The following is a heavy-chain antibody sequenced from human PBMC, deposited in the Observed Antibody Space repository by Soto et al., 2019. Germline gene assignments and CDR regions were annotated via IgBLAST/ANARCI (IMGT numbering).Heavy chain of an antibody. CDR2: IYATGTT. CDR1: GASISGFY. J-gene: IGHJ5*02. V-gene: IGHV4-4*07. Sequence: PSETLSLTCTVSGASISGFYWSWIRKSAGKGLEWIGRIYATGTTDYNPSLKSRVMMSVDTSKKQFSLKLRSVTAADTAVYYCVRDGTKTLRDWFDPGGQGISVTVS. CDR3: VRDGTKTLRDWFDP. D-gene: IGHD1-1*01.